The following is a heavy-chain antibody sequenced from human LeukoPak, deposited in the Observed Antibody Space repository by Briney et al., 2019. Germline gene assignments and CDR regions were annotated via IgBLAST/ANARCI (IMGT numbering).Heavy chain of an antibody. V-gene: IGHV3-23*01. J-gene: IGHJ4*02. CDR3: AKWGDNYLSTKGGYFDY. Sequence: GGSLRLSCAASGFTFSSYAMSWVRQAPGKGLEWVSAISGSGGSAYYADSVKGRFTISRDNSKNTLYLQMNSLRAEDTAVYYCAKWGDNYLSTKGGYFDYWGQGTLVTVSS. D-gene: IGHD5-24*01. CDR1: GFTFSSYA. CDR2: ISGSGGSA.